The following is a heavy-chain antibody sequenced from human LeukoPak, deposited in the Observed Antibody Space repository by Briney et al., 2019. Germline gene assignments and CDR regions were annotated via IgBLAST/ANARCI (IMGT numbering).Heavy chain of an antibody. V-gene: IGHV1-2*02. Sequence: ASVKVSCKASGYTFTGHYIHWVRQAPGQGLEWMGWINPNSGGTNYAQKFRGRVTMTRDTSISTAYMELSRLRSDDTAVYYCARVVVTGTTPFDYWGQGTLVTVSS. D-gene: IGHD1-1*01. CDR2: INPNSGGT. CDR3: ARVVVTGTTPFDY. J-gene: IGHJ4*02. CDR1: GYTFTGHY.